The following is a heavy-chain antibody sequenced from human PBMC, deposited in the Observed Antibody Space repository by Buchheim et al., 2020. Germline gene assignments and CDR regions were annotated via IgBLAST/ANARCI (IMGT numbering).Heavy chain of an antibody. CDR3: ARHFGSGWMNWFDP. CDR1: GASISSGGYF. Sequence: QVQLQESGPGLVKPSQTLSLTCTVSGASISSGGYFWSWIRQHPGKGLEWIGYIYYSGSTSYNPSLTSRVTVSLDTSKNQFSLKLSSVTAADTAVYFCARHFGSGWMNWFDPWGQGTL. D-gene: IGHD6-19*01. J-gene: IGHJ5*02. CDR2: IYYSGST. V-gene: IGHV4-31*03.